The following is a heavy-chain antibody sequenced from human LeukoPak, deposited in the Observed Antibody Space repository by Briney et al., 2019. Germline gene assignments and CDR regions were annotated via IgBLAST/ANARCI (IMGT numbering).Heavy chain of an antibody. CDR3: AELGITMIGGV. V-gene: IGHV3-21*01. CDR2: ISTSSSYI. Sequence: PGGSLRLSCAASGFTFSSYSMSWVRQAPGKGLEWVSSISTSSSYIYYADSVKGRFTISRDNAKNSLYLQMNSLRAEDTAVYYCAELGITMIGGVWGKGTTVTISS. D-gene: IGHD3-10*02. J-gene: IGHJ6*04. CDR1: GFTFSSYS.